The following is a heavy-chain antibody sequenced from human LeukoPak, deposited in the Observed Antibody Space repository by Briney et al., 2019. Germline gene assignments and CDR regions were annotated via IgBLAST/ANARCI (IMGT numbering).Heavy chain of an antibody. CDR2: ISAYNGNT. Sequence: ASVKVSCKASGYTLTSYGISWVRQAPGQGLEWMGWISAYNGNTNYAQKLQGRVTMTTDTSTSTAYMELRSLRSDDTAVYYCARYIAVAGGNYYYYMDVWGKGTTVTVSS. CDR3: ARYIAVAGGNYYYYMDV. V-gene: IGHV1-18*01. J-gene: IGHJ6*03. CDR1: GYTLTSYG. D-gene: IGHD6-19*01.